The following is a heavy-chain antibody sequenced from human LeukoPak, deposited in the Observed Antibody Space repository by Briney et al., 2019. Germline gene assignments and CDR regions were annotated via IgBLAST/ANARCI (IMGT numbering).Heavy chain of an antibody. D-gene: IGHD2-15*01. CDR1: GFTFSSYA. Sequence: PGGSLRLSCAASGFTFSSYAMSWVRQAPGKGLEWVSAISGSGGSTYYADSVKGRFTISRDNSKNTLYLQMNSLRAEDTAVYYCAKALGQLYCSGGSCYNPGDYWGQGTLSPSPQ. V-gene: IGHV3-23*01. J-gene: IGHJ4*02. CDR3: AKALGQLYCSGGSCYNPGDY. CDR2: ISGSGGST.